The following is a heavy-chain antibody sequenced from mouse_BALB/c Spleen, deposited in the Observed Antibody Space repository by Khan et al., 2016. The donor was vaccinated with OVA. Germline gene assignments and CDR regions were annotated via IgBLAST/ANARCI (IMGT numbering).Heavy chain of an antibody. CDR1: GYTFTKNG. J-gene: IGHJ4*01. V-gene: IGHV9-3-1*01. CDR3: ARVWYAGTVDS. CDR2: INTYTGEP. Sequence: QIQLVQSGPELKKPGEPVKISCKASGYTFTKNGMNWAKQAPGKGLKWMGWINTYTGEPTYADDFRGRFAFSLETSASTAYLQINNLQNEDTATDFCARVWYAGTVDSWGQGTSVTVSP. D-gene: IGHD1-1*02.